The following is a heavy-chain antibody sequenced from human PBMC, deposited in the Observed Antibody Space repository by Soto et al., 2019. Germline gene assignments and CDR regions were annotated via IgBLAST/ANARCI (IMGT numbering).Heavy chain of an antibody. Sequence: QVQLMQSGAEVKKPGSSVKVSCKASGGTFSSYAISWVRQAPGQGLEWMGGIIPIFGTANYAQKFQGRVTITADESTSTAYMELSSLRSEDTAVYYCATNYGSGSYYFNWFDPWGQGTLVTVSS. CDR2: IIPIFGTA. V-gene: IGHV1-69*01. CDR3: ATNYGSGSYYFNWFDP. D-gene: IGHD3-10*01. J-gene: IGHJ5*02. CDR1: GGTFSSYA.